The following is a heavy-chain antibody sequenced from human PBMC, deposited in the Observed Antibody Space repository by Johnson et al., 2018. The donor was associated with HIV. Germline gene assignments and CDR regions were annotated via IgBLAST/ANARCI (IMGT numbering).Heavy chain of an antibody. CDR3: AKDWGYDWGAFDI. V-gene: IGHV3-30-3*01. CDR1: GFTFSSYA. CDR2: ISYDGSNK. J-gene: IGHJ3*02. D-gene: IGHD5-12*01. Sequence: VQLVESGGGVVQPGRSLRLSCAASGFTFSSYAMHWVRQAPGKGLEWVAVISYDGSNKYYADSVKGRFTISRDNSKNTLYLQMNSLRAEDTAVYYCAKDWGYDWGAFDIWGQGTMVTVSS.